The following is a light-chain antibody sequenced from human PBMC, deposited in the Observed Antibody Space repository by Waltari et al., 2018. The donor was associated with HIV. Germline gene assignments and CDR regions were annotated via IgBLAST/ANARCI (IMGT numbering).Light chain of an antibody. J-gene: IGLJ2*01. CDR1: NSDVVRSNF. V-gene: IGLV2-8*01. CDR2: EVH. Sequence: QSALTQPPSASGSPGQSVTISCTAANSDVVRSNFVSWYQHHPGKVPKLLISEVHKRPPGVPDRFSGSKSGNTASLTVSGLQAEDEADYYCSSYAGNYIVVFGGGTKLTVL. CDR3: SSYAGNYIVV.